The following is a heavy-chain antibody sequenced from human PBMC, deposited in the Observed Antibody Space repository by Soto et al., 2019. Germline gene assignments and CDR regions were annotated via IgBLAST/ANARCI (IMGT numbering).Heavy chain of an antibody. V-gene: IGHV1-18*01. CDR3: ARERGYSGYAYTGNPYYYYGTDV. CDR2: ISAYNGNT. CDR1: GYTFASYG. Sequence: ASVEVCCKASGYTFASYGMSWVRQAPGQGLEWMGWISAYNGNTNYAQKLQGRVTMTTDTSTSTAYMERRSLRSDDTAVYYCARERGYSGYAYTGNPYYYYGTDVWGQGTTVTGTS. J-gene: IGHJ6*02. D-gene: IGHD5-12*01.